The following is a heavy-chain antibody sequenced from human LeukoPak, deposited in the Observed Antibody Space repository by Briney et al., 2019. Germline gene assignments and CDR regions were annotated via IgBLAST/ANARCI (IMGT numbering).Heavy chain of an antibody. J-gene: IGHJ4*02. V-gene: IGHV4-38-2*01. D-gene: IGHD4-17*01. Sequence: PSETLSLTCAVSDYSNSSVFYWGWIRQPPGKGLEWIGSISHRGSTYYNPSLKSRVTISVDTSNNQFSLKLSSVTAADTAVYYCARMAPYGDYLHDYWGQGTLVTVSS. CDR2: ISHRGST. CDR1: DYSNSSVFY. CDR3: ARMAPYGDYLHDY.